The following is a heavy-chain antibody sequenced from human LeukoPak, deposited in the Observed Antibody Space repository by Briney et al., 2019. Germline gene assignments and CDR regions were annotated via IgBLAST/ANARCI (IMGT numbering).Heavy chain of an antibody. J-gene: IGHJ4*02. CDR1: RFSLSNFW. Sequence: GGSLRLSCVASRFSLSNFWMIWVRQAPGKGLEWVANINEDGSEKNYVDSVKGRFTISRDNAKNSLFLQMSSLRAEDTAVYYCVRDRSRTTVTRFDSWGQGILVTVSS. D-gene: IGHD4-17*01. CDR3: VRDRSRTTVTRFDS. CDR2: INEDGSEK. V-gene: IGHV3-7*01.